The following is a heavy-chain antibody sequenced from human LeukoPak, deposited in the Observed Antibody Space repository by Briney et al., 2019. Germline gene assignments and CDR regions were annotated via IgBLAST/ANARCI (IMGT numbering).Heavy chain of an antibody. CDR1: GYTFTGHY. J-gene: IGHJ4*02. D-gene: IGHD7-27*01. Sequence: GASVKVSCKASGYTFTGHYMHWIRQAPGQGLEWMGCIEPNSGGTHYAQNFQGRLTISRDTSISTAYMELRRLSSDDTAMYYCARDENWGPDYWGQGTLVTVSS. CDR3: ARDENWGPDY. V-gene: IGHV1-2*02. CDR2: IEPNSGGT.